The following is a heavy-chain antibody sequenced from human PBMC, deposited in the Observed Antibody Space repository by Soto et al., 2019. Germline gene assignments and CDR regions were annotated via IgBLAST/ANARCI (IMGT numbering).Heavy chain of an antibody. J-gene: IGHJ3*02. V-gene: IGHV4-39*01. D-gene: IGHD2-15*01. CDR1: GGSISSSSYY. CDR3: ARHEGGAFDI. Sequence: QLQLQESGPGLVKPSETLSLTCTVSGGSISSSSYYWGWIRQPPGKGLEWIGSIYYSGSTYYNPSLQGRVTISVYTSKNQFSLKLLSVTAADTDVYYCARHEGGAFDIWGQGTMVTVSS. CDR2: IYYSGST.